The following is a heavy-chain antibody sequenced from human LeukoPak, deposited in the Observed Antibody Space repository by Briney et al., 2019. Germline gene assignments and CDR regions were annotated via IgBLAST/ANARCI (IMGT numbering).Heavy chain of an antibody. CDR3: ARGSYGMDV. V-gene: IGHV3-23*01. Sequence: PGGSLRLSCVASGFSFNNYRMTWVRQAPGKGLEWVSSVSKSDGTTYYADSVKGRLTISRDNSKNTLHLQMNGLRAEDTAVYYCARGSYGMDVWGQGTTVTVSS. CDR1: GFSFNNYR. J-gene: IGHJ6*02. CDR2: VSKSDGTT.